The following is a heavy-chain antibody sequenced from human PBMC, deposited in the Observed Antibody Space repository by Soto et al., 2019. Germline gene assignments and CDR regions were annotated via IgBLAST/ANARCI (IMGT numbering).Heavy chain of an antibody. J-gene: IGHJ5*02. CDR2: ITGSGDST. D-gene: IGHD2-2*01. CDR3: AKVAPLAPLGYCSSTSCLGSFDH. CDR1: GFTFSTYA. V-gene: IGHV3-23*01. Sequence: EVQLLESGGGLVQPGGSLRLSCAASGFTFSTYAMTWVRQAPGKGLRWVSAITGSGDSTYYPDSVKGRFTISRDNYKNTLYLQMNSLRAEDTAVYYCAKVAPLAPLGYCSSTSCLGSFDHWGQGTLVTVSS.